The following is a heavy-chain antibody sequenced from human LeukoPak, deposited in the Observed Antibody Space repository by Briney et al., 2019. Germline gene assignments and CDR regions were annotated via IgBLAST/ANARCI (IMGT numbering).Heavy chain of an antibody. CDR1: GASITIVAYH. V-gene: IGHV4-30-4*01. CDR3: ATYHAGRGGSGY. D-gene: IGHD2-8*01. J-gene: IGHJ4*02. CDR2: RGNT. Sequence: SSETLSLACTLSGASITIVAYHWSSIRQSPGKGLEWIVYRGNTGNNPSLKRRVAISVDTSKNQMSLRLTSVTTADTAIYFCATYHAGRGGSGYWGQGTLVTVSS.